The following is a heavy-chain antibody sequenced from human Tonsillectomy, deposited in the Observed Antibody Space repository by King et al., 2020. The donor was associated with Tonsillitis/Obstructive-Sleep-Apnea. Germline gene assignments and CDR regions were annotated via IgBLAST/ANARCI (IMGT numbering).Heavy chain of an antibody. CDR2: ISSSGSTI. CDR1: GFTFSSYE. V-gene: IGHV3-48*03. D-gene: IGHD3-3*01. J-gene: IGHJ6*02. Sequence: VQLVESGGGLVQPGGSLRLSCAASGFTFSSYEMNWVRQAPGKGLEWVSYISSSGSTIYYADSVKGRFTISRDNAKNSLYLQMNSLRAEDTAVYYCAREQLDFWSGRPVYGMDVWGQGTTVTVSS. CDR3: AREQLDFWSGRPVYGMDV.